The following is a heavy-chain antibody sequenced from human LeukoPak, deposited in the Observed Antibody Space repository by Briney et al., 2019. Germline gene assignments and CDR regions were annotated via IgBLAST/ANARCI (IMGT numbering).Heavy chain of an antibody. D-gene: IGHD3-10*01. CDR1: GDSISSGGHY. CDR2: ITDSGSP. Sequence: PSQTLSLTCNVSGDSISSGGHYWSWNRHLPGKALESIGHITDSGSPYYHPSLESRIPTSIDTSKNQFAVKLRSVTVADTAIYLCTRDTFMVRGVRYCDLWGEGTLVSVSS. V-gene: IGHV4-31*03. J-gene: IGHJ1*01. CDR3: TRDTFMVRGVRYCDL.